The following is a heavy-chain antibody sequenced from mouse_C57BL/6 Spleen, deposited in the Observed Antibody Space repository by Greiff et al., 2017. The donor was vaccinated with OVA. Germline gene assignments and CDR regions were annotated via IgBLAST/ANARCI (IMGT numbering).Heavy chain of an antibody. D-gene: IGHD2-5*01. CDR1: GYTFTSYW. V-gene: IGHV1-53*01. CDR2: INPSNGGT. CDR3: ARGNYNNCVFAY. J-gene: IGHJ3*01. Sequence: VQLQQPGTELVKPGASVKLSCKASGYTFTSYWMHWVKQRPGQGLEWIGNINPSNGGTNYNEKFKSKATLTVDKSTSTVYMQRSSLTSEDSAVYYCARGNYNNCVFAYWGQGTLVTVSA.